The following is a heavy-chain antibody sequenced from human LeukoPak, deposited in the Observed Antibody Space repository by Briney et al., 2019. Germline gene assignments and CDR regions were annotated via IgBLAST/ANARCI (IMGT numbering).Heavy chain of an antibody. D-gene: IGHD3-10*01. Sequence: GGSLRLSCAASGFTFSSYAMHWVRQAPGKGLEWVAVISYDGSNKYYADSVKGRFTISRDNSKSTLYLQMNSLRAEDTAVYYCARVYYGSGSYYSLYYFDYWGQGTLVTVSS. J-gene: IGHJ4*02. CDR2: ISYDGSNK. CDR1: GFTFSSYA. V-gene: IGHV3-30*04. CDR3: ARVYYGSGSYYSLYYFDY.